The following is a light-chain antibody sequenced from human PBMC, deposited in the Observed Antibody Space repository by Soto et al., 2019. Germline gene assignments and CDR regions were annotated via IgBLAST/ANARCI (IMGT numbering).Light chain of an antibody. J-gene: IGKJ2*01. V-gene: IGKV3-11*01. Sequence: EIVLTQSPATLSLSPGERATLPCTASQSVSSYLAWYQQKPGQAPRLLIYDASNRATGIPARFSGSGSGTDFTLTLSSLEPEDFAVYYCQQRSNWPPTFGQGTKLEIK. CDR3: QQRSNWPPT. CDR2: DAS. CDR1: QSVSSY.